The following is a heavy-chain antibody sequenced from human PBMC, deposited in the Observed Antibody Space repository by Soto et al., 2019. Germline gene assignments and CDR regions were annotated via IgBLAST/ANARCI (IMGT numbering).Heavy chain of an antibody. V-gene: IGHV4-59*01. Sequence: ETLSLTCTVSGGFISSYYWSWIRQPPGKGLEWIGYIYYSGSTNYNPSLKSRVTISVDTSKNQFSLKLSSVTAADTAVYYCARFGENYDILTGSYYFDYWGQGTLVTVSS. D-gene: IGHD3-9*01. J-gene: IGHJ4*02. CDR3: ARFGENYDILTGSYYFDY. CDR1: GGFISSYY. CDR2: IYYSGST.